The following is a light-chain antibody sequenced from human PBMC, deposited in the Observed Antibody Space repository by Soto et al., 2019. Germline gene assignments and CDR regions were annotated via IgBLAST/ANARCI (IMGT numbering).Light chain of an antibody. V-gene: IGKV1-39*01. CDR3: QQSYSIPYT. J-gene: IGKJ2*01. Sequence: DIQMTQSASSLSASVGDRVTITCRASQSISSNLNWHQQKPGKAPKVLIYAASSLQSGVPSRFSGSGSGTDFTLTISSLQPEECATYYCQQSYSIPYTFGQGTKLEIK. CDR2: AAS. CDR1: QSISSN.